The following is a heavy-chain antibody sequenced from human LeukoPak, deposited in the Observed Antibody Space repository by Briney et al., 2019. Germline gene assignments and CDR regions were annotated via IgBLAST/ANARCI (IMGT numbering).Heavy chain of an antibody. J-gene: IGHJ3*02. CDR3: ASPTTYYYDSSGYI. D-gene: IGHD3-22*01. CDR2: IIPILGAA. CDR1: GGTFSIYA. Sequence: SVKVSSKASGGTFSIYAISWVRQAPQQGLGWMGGIIPILGAANYAQKFHGRGAITTDESTSTAYMEPSSLRSEDTAVYYCASPTTYYYDSSGYICGQGTMVTVSP. V-gene: IGHV1-69*05.